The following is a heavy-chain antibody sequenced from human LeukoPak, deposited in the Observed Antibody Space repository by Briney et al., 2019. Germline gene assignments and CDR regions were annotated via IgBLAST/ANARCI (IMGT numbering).Heavy chain of an antibody. V-gene: IGHV3-23*01. J-gene: IGHJ4*02. CDR2: ISGSGGST. D-gene: IGHD2-2*01. CDR3: AKGTIVVVPAAQDFDY. Sequence: GGSLRLSCAASGFTFSSYAMSWVRQAPGKGLEWVTAISGSGGSTYYADSVEGRFTISRDNSKNTLYLQMNSLRAEDTAVYYCAKGTIVVVPAAQDFDYWGQGTLVTVSS. CDR1: GFTFSSYA.